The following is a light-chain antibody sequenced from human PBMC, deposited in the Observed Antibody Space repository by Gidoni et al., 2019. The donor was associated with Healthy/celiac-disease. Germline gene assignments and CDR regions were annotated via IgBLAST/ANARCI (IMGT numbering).Light chain of an antibody. V-gene: IGLV3-1*01. CDR2: QDS. J-gene: IGLJ2*01. CDR3: QAWDSSTVV. CDR1: KLGDKY. Sequence: SYELTPPPSVSVSPGQTASITCSGDKLGDKYACWYQQKPGQSPVLVIYQDSKRPSGIPVRFSGSNSGNTATLTVSGTQAMDEADYYCQAWDSSTVVFGGGTKLTVL.